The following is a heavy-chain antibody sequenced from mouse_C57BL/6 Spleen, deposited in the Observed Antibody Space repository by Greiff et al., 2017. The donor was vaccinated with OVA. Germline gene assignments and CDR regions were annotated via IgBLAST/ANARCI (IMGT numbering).Heavy chain of an antibody. CDR3: DRIHYRYYHWGY. V-gene: IGHV1-7*01. D-gene: IGHD2-14*01. J-gene: IGHJ2*01. CDR2: INPSSGYT. CDR1: GYTFTSYW. Sequence: QVQLKQSGAELAKPGASVKLSCKASGYTFTSYWMHWVKQRPGQGLEWIGYINPSSGYTKYNQKFKDKATLTAAKSSSTAYMQLSSLAYEDSAVYYGDRIHYRYYHWGYWGQGTTLTGSS.